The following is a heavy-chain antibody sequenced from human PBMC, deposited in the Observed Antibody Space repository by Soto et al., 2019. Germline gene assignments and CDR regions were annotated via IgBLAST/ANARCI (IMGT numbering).Heavy chain of an antibody. D-gene: IGHD3-9*01. CDR2: IIPIFGTA. CDR1: GGTFSSYA. Sequence: SVKVSCNASGGTFSSYAISWVRQAPGQGLEWMGGIIPIFGTANYAQKFQGRVTITADESTSTAYMELSSLRSEDTAVYYCAESSYYDILTGYYPDYYYYGMDVWGQGTTVTVSS. V-gene: IGHV1-69*13. CDR3: AESSYYDILTGYYPDYYYYGMDV. J-gene: IGHJ6*02.